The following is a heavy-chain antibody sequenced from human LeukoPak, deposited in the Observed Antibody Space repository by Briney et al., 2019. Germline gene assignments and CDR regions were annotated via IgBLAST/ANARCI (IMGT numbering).Heavy chain of an antibody. CDR2: IYYSGST. Sequence: PSETLSLTCTVSGGSISSYYWSWIRQPPGKGLEWIGYIYYSGSTNYNPSLKSRVTISVDTSKNQFSLKLSSVTAADTAVYYCARLSSSWYPFDPWGQGTLVTVSS. CDR3: ARLSSSWYPFDP. J-gene: IGHJ5*02. D-gene: IGHD6-13*01. CDR1: GGSISSYY. V-gene: IGHV4-59*01.